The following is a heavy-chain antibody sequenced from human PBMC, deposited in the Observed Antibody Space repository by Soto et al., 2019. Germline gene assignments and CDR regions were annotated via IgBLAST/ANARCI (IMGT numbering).Heavy chain of an antibody. J-gene: IGHJ4*02. D-gene: IGHD3-16*01. CDR1: GFAFNTFV. CDR3: DKNKGLRLENYCFDY. CDR2: ISSSGSRT. V-gene: IGHV3-23*01. Sequence: VQVSESGGGLGQPGGSLRLSCAASGFAFNTFVVSWVRQAPGKGLEWVSSISSSGSRTYYADSVKGRFTISRDNSKNTLYLQMNRLRVEDTAIYYCDKNKGLRLENYCFDYWGQGTLVAVSS.